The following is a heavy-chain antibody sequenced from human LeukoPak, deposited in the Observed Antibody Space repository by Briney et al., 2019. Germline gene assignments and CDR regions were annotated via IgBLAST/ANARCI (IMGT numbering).Heavy chain of an antibody. CDR1: GFSFRSYG. CDR2: IWYDGSKS. V-gene: IGHV3-33*01. D-gene: IGHD3-22*01. J-gene: IGHJ6*02. CDR3: ARADYYDSSGYNFGMDV. Sequence: GRSLRHSCAVSGFSFRSYGMHWVRQAPGKGLEWVTFIWYDGSKSYYGDSVEGRFTISRDNSKNTLHLQMNSLRAEDTAVYYCARADYYDSSGYNFGMDVWGQGTTVTVSS.